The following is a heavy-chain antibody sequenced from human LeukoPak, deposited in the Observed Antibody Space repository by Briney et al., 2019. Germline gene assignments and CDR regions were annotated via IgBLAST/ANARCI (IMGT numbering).Heavy chain of an antibody. D-gene: IGHD3-10*01. V-gene: IGHV1-46*01. CDR1: GYTFTSYY. CDR3: SREALQGNYFDY. J-gene: IGHJ4*02. Sequence: ASVKVSCKASGYTFTSYYMLWVRQAPGQGLEWMGIINPSGGSTTYAQKLQGRVTMTRDMSTSTVYMELSSLKSEDTAVYYCSREALQGNYFDYWGQGTLVTVSS. CDR2: INPSGGST.